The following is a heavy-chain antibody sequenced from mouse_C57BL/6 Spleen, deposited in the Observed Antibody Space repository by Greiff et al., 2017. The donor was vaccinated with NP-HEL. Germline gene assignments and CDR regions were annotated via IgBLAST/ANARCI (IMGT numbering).Heavy chain of an antibody. CDR1: GYTFTSYW. D-gene: IGHD1-1*01. Sequence: QVQLQQPGAELVMPGASVKLSCKASGYTFTSYWMHWVKQRPGQGLEWIGEIDPSDSYTNYNQKFKGKSTLTVDKSSSTAYMQLSSLTSEDSAVYYCARPSYGSSPAWFADWGQGTLVTVSA. J-gene: IGHJ3*01. CDR3: ARPSYGSSPAWFAD. V-gene: IGHV1-69*01. CDR2: IDPSDSYT.